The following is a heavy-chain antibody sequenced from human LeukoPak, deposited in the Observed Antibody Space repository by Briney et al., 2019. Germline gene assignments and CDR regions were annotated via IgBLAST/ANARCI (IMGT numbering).Heavy chain of an antibody. D-gene: IGHD3-3*01. CDR3: ARHTDYDFWSGRPAHYFDY. V-gene: IGHV3-11*01. CDR1: GFTFSDYY. Sequence: GGSLRLSCAASGFTFSDYYMSWIRQAPGKGLEWVSYISSSGSTIYYADSVKGRFTISGDNAKNSLYLQMNSLRAEDTAVYYCARHTDYDFWSGRPAHYFDYWGQGTLVTVSS. CDR2: ISSSGSTI. J-gene: IGHJ4*02.